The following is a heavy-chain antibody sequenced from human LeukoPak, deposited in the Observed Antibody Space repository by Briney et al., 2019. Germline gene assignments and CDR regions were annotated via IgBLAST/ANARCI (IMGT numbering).Heavy chain of an antibody. J-gene: IGHJ5*02. CDR2: IWADETNK. CDR3: AKWASYCSSTSCYSWFDP. D-gene: IGHD2-2*01. V-gene: IGHV3-33*06. Sequence: GGSLRLSCAASGFTFRAFGMHWVRQAPGKGLEWVAVIWADETNKYYADSVKGRFTISRDNSKNTLYLQMNSLRAEDTAVYYCAKWASYCSSTSCYSWFDPWGQGTLVTVSS. CDR1: GFTFRAFG.